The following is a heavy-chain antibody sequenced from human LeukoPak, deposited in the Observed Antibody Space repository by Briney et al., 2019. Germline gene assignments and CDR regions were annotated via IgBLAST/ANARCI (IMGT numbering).Heavy chain of an antibody. CDR2: IYTSGST. Sequence: KPSETLSLTCPVSGGSISGYYWSWIRQPAGKGLEWIGRIYTSGSTNYNPSLKSRVTMSVATSKNQFSLKLSSVTAADTAVYYCARDLYYDGAWFDPWGQGTLVTVSS. V-gene: IGHV4-4*07. D-gene: IGHD3-22*01. CDR1: GGSISGYY. CDR3: ARDLYYDGAWFDP. J-gene: IGHJ5*02.